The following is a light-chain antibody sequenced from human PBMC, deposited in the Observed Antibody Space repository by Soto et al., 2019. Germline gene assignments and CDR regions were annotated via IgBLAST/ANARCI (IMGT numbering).Light chain of an antibody. CDR3: QHSHSAPYT. Sequence: DIPMTQSPSSLSASVGDRVTITCRASQSINIYLNWYQHKPGKAPGPLIYTASYLQPGVPSRFSGSGSGTDFTLTITSLQPEDFATYYCQHSHSAPYTFGQGTKLEI. CDR2: TAS. V-gene: IGKV1-39*01. J-gene: IGKJ2*01. CDR1: QSINIY.